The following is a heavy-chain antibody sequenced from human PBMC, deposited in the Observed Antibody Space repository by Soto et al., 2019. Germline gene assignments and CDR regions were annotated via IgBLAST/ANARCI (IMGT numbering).Heavy chain of an antibody. CDR2: LIPIYDEP. V-gene: IGHV1-69*06. Sequence: QVQLVQSGAEVKSPGSSVKVSCKTSGFTFTVYGIPWVRQAPGQGLEWMGGLIPIYDEPYYAQKFQGRVTITADKSTTTVHLELSSLRSEDTAVYFCARVRDPHLDHYGLDVWGQGTTVTVS. CDR1: GFTFTVYG. CDR3: ARVRDPHLDHYGLDV. J-gene: IGHJ6*02.